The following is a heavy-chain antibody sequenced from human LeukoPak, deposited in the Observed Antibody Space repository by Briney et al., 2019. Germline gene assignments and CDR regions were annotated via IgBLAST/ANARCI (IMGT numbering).Heavy chain of an antibody. CDR3: AREKGQIYYFDY. J-gene: IGHJ4*02. CDR1: GGSFSGYY. D-gene: IGHD2/OR15-2a*01. Sequence: PSETLSLTCAVYGGSFSGYYWSWIRQPPGKGLEWIGEINHSGSTNYNPSLKSRVTISVDTSKNQFSLKLSSVTAADTAVYYCAREKGQIYYFDYWGQGTLVTVSS. CDR2: INHSGST. V-gene: IGHV4-34*01.